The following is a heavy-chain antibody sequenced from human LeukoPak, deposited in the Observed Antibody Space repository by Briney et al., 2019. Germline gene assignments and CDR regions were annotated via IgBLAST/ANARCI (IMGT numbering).Heavy chain of an antibody. D-gene: IGHD3-16*01. CDR1: GSTFTPYD. J-gene: IGHJ4*02. V-gene: IGHV1-8*01. CDR2: MNPDSGNT. Sequence: ASVKVSCKASGSTFTPYDINWVRQATGQGLEWMGWMNPDSGNTGYAQKFQGRVTMTRNTSISTAYMELSSLRSEDTAVYYCARAKRLGGNYYFDYWGQGTLVAVSS. CDR3: ARAKRLGGNYYFDY.